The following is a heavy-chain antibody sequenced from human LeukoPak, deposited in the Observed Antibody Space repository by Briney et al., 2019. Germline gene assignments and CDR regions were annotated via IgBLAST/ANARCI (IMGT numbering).Heavy chain of an antibody. V-gene: IGHV1-69*13. D-gene: IGHD3-22*01. CDR1: GGTFSSYA. CDR2: IIPIFGTA. Sequence: GASVKVSCKASGGTFSSYAISWVRQAPGQGLEWMGGIIPIFGTANYAQKFQGRVTITADESTSIAYMELSSLRSEDTAVYYCARGLIYDSSGYYWFDPWGQGTLVTVSS. CDR3: ARGLIYDSSGYYWFDP. J-gene: IGHJ5*02.